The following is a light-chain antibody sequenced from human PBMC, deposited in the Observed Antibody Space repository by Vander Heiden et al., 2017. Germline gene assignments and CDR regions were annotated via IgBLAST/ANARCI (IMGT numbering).Light chain of an antibody. CDR2: DAS. Sequence: IVLTQSPAPLSLSPRASTTLSCRASRGVNSYLAWYQQKPGQAPRLLIYDASNRASGIPARFSGSGSGTDLTLTISSVETEDVAVYYCQQRSNWPLTFGGGTKVEIK. CDR1: RGVNSY. V-gene: IGKV3-11*01. CDR3: QQRSNWPLT. J-gene: IGKJ4*01.